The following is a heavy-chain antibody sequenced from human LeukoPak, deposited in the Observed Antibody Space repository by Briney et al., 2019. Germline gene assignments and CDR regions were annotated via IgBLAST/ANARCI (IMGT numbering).Heavy chain of an antibody. D-gene: IGHD3-22*01. CDR1: GFTFSSYA. J-gene: IGHJ4*02. Sequence: GGSLRLSCAASGFTFSSYAMHWVRQAPGKGLEWVAVISYDGSNKHYADSVKGRFTISRDNSKNTLYLQMNSLRAEDTAVYYCARGKVVSLWFVDYWGQGTLVTVSS. CDR3: ARGKVVSLWFVDY. CDR2: ISYDGSNK. V-gene: IGHV3-30*04.